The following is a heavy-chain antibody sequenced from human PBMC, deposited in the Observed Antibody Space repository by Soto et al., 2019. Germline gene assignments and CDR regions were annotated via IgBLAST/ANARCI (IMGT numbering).Heavy chain of an antibody. D-gene: IGHD5-18*01. CDR2: IYHSGST. CDR1: GGSISSSNW. J-gene: IGHJ4*02. V-gene: IGHV4-4*02. CDR3: ARAHPVDTAMVLDY. Sequence: SETMSLTCTVSGGSISSSNWWSWVHKPPGKGLEWIGEIYHSGSTNYNPSLKSRVTISVDKSKNQFSLKLSSVTAADTAVYYCARAHPVDTAMVLDYWGQGTLVTVSS.